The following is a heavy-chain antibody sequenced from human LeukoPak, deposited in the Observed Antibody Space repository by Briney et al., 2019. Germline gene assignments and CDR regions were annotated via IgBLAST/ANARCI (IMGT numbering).Heavy chain of an antibody. CDR2: IYTSGST. CDR3: AREYLVGAISDAFDI. D-gene: IGHD1-26*01. J-gene: IGHJ3*02. Sequence: SETLSLTCTVSGGSISSYYWSWIRQPAGKGLEWIGRIYTSGSTNYNPSLKSRVTMSVDTSTNQFSLKLSSVTAADTAVYYCAREYLVGAISDAFDIWGQGTMVTVSS. V-gene: IGHV4-4*07. CDR1: GGSISSYY.